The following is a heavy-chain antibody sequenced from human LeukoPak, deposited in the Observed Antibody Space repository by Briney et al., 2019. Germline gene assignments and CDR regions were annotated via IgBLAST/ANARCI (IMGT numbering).Heavy chain of an antibody. CDR2: ITGSGVST. Sequence: GGSLRLSCAASGFTFSNNAMSWVRQAPGKGLEWVSAITGSGVSTFYADSVKGRFTISRDNYKNTLYLEMNSLRVEDTAVYYCAKRRGATNGDFDYWGQGTLVTVS. D-gene: IGHD2-8*01. V-gene: IGHV3-23*01. CDR3: AKRRGATNGDFDY. J-gene: IGHJ4*02. CDR1: GFTFSNNA.